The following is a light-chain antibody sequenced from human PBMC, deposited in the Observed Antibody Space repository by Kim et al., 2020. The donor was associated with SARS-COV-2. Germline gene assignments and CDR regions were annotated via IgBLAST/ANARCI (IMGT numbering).Light chain of an antibody. Sequence: ASVGDRVTITCRASQGISISLAWYQQKPDKAPSSLIYAASSVQTGVPSRCSGSGSGTDFTLTISSLQPEDFATYHCQQYNTVPLTFGGGTKGYIK. CDR2: AAS. J-gene: IGKJ4*01. CDR1: QGISIS. CDR3: QQYNTVPLT. V-gene: IGKV1D-16*01.